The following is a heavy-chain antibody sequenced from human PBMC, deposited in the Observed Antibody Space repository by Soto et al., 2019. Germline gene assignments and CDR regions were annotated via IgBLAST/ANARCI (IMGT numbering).Heavy chain of an antibody. CDR2: IWYDGSNK. V-gene: IGHV3-33*01. D-gene: IGHD6-6*01. CDR3: ARDGTIGSSPVFPPLNYGMDV. Sequence: GGSLRLSCAASGFTFSSYGTHWVRQAPGKGLEWVAVIWYDGSNKYYADSVKGRFTISRDNFKHTLYLQMNSLRDEDTAVYYCARDGTIGSSPVFPPLNYGMDVWGQGTTVTVSS. J-gene: IGHJ6*02. CDR1: GFTFSSYG.